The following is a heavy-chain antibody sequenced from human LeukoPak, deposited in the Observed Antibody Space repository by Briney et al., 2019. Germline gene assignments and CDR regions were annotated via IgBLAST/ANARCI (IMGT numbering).Heavy chain of an antibody. V-gene: IGHV4-61*02. CDR2: IYTSGST. J-gene: IGHJ5*02. Sequence: PSQTLSLTCTVSGDSITSGSYYWSWIRRPAGKGLEWIGRIYTSGSTSYNPSLKSRVTISVDTSKNQFSLRLSSVTAADTAVYYCARSGRIAAAGTFKFWFDPWGQGTPVTVSS. CDR1: GDSITSGSYY. CDR3: ARSGRIAAAGTFKFWFDP. D-gene: IGHD6-13*01.